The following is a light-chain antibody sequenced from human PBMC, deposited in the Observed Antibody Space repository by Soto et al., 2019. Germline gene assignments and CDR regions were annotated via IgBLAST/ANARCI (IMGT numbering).Light chain of an antibody. CDR2: GVS. Sequence: EIVLTQSPGTLSLSPGERAILSCRASQRVGSSSLAWYQQRPGQAPRLHIYGVSTRATGIPDRFSGSGSGTDFTLTISRLESEDFAVYFCQQFGTSPAFGGGTKVEIK. CDR3: QQFGTSPA. V-gene: IGKV3-20*01. J-gene: IGKJ4*01. CDR1: QRVGSSS.